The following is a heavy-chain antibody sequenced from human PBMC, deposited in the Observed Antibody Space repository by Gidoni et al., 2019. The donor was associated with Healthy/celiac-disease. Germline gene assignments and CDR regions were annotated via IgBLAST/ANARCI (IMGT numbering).Heavy chain of an antibody. CDR1: GFTFSGTA. CDR3: TSSYDYIWGSYRYDY. V-gene: IGHV3-73*02. Sequence: EVQLVEFGGGVVQTGGSRNISCAASGFTFSGTAMPWVRQASGKGLEWVGRIRSKANRYATAYAASVTGRFTISIDDSKNTAYLQMNSLKTEDTAVYYCTSSYDYIWGSYRYDYWGQGTLVTVSS. CDR2: IRSKANRYAT. J-gene: IGHJ4*02. D-gene: IGHD3-16*02.